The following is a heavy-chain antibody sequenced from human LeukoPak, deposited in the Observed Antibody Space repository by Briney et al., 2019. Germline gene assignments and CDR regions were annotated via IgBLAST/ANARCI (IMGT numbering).Heavy chain of an antibody. CDR1: GYIFTSYD. V-gene: IGHV1-8*01. CDR2: INPNSGNT. Sequence: ASVKVSCKTSGYIFTSYDINWVRQATGQGLEWMGWINPNSGNTGYAQKFQGRVTMTRSTSMTTAYMELSSLTSDDTAVYYCARGGDSSGWYVGSPHFDYWGQGTLVTVSS. D-gene: IGHD6-19*01. CDR3: ARGGDSSGWYVGSPHFDY. J-gene: IGHJ4*02.